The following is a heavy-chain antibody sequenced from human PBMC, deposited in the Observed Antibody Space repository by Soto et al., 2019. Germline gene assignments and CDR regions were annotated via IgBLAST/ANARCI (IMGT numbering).Heavy chain of an antibody. V-gene: IGHV3-30*18. CDR1: GFTFSSYG. CDR3: EKDEDGFDI. Sequence: QVQLVESGGGVVQPGRSLRLSCAASGFTFSSYGMHWVRQAPGKGLEWVAVISYDGSNKYYADSVKGRFTISRDNSKNTLYLQMNSLRAEDTAVYYCEKDEDGFDIWGQGTMVTVSS. CDR2: ISYDGSNK. J-gene: IGHJ3*02.